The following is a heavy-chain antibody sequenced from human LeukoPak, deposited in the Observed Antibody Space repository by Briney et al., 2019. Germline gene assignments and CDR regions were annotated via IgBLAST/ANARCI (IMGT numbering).Heavy chain of an antibody. CDR2: ISAYNGNT. D-gene: IGHD3-10*01. J-gene: IGHJ4*02. Sequence: ASVKVSCKASGYTFTSYGISWVRQAPGQGLEWMGWISAYNGNTNYAQKLQGRVAMTTDTSTSTAYMELSSLRSEDTAVYYCARDINYYYGSGSYYTLLFWGQGTLVTVSS. CDR1: GYTFTSYG. V-gene: IGHV1-18*01. CDR3: ARDINYYYGSGSYYTLLF.